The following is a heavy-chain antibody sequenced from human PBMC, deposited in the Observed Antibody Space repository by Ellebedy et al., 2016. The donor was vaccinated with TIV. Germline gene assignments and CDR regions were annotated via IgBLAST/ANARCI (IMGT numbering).Heavy chain of an antibody. Sequence: PGGSLRLSCAASGFTFSSHGMNWVRQAPGKGLEWVAVISYEGSDKYYVDSVKGRFTISRDNSKNTVYLQMNSLRAEDTAVYYCAGIADVRFDPWGQGTLVSVSS. CDR3: AGIADVRFDP. CDR1: GFTFSSHG. CDR2: ISYEGSDK. V-gene: IGHV3-30*03. J-gene: IGHJ5*02. D-gene: IGHD3-10*02.